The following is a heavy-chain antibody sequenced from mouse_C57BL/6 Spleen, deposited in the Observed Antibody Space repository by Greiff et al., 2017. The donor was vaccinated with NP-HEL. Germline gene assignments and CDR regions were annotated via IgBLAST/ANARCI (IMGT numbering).Heavy chain of an antibody. D-gene: IGHD2-3*01. CDR2: ISSGSSTI. V-gene: IGHV5-17*01. CDR1: GFTFSDYG. J-gene: IGHJ2*01. Sequence: EVKLMESGGGLVKPGGSLKLSCAASGFTFSDYGMHWVRQAPEKGLEWVAYISSGSSTIYYVDTVKGRFTIARDNAKNTLFLQMTSLRSEDTAMYYCAREGIYDGYYGYWGQGTTLTVSS. CDR3: AREGIYDGYYGY.